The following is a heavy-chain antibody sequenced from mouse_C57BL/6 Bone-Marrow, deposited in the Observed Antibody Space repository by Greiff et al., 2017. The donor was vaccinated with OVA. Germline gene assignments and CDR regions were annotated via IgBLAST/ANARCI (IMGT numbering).Heavy chain of an antibody. CDR2: IDPENGDT. Sequence: EVQLQQSGAELVRPGASVKLSCTASGFNIKDDYMHWVKQRPEQGLEWIGWIDPENGDTEYAPKFQGKATITADTSSNTAYLQLSSLTSEDTAVYYCTARSLYAMDYWGQGTSVTVSS. J-gene: IGHJ4*01. V-gene: IGHV14-4*01. D-gene: IGHD6-2*01. CDR3: TARSLYAMDY. CDR1: GFNIKDDY.